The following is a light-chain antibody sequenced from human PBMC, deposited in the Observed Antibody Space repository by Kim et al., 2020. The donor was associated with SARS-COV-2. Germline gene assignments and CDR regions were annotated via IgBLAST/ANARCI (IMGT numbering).Light chain of an antibody. CDR1: KLGDKY. CDR2: QHS. Sequence: GRTTRSNCSGDKLGDKYASWKQQKPGQCPVLVMYQHSKRPSGIPERFTGSNSGSRATLTISGTHGVDEGDCYFQLWDSSADSYVFGGGTKVTVL. J-gene: IGLJ1*01. V-gene: IGLV3-1*01. CDR3: QLWDSSADSYV.